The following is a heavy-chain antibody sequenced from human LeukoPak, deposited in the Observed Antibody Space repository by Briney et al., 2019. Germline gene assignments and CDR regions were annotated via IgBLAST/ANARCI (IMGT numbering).Heavy chain of an antibody. CDR3: ATYYYDSGGFHFHH. CDR2: IYNDGST. D-gene: IGHD3-22*01. Sequence: GGSLRLSCAASGLTVSSSYMSWVRQAPGKGLEWVSIIYNDGSTYYADSMKGRFTISRDNSKNTLYLQMGSLRAEDMAVYYCATYYYDSGGFHFHHWGQGTLVTVSS. CDR1: GLTVSSSY. V-gene: IGHV3-53*05. J-gene: IGHJ1*01.